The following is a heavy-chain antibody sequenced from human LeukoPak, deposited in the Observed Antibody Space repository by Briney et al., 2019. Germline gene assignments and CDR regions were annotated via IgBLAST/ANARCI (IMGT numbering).Heavy chain of an antibody. CDR2: IYYSGST. J-gene: IGHJ4*02. D-gene: IGHD6-19*01. CDR1: GGSISSYY. CDR3: ARDFSSSGWWDFDY. Sequence: PSETLSLTCTVSGGSISSYYWSWIRQPPGKGLEWMGYIYYSGSTNYNPSLKSRVTISVDTSKNQFSLKLSSVTAADTAVYYCARDFSSSGWWDFDYWGQGTLVTVSS. V-gene: IGHV4-59*01.